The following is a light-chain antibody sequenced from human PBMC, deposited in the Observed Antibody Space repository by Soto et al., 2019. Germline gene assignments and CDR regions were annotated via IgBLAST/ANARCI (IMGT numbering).Light chain of an antibody. Sequence: EIVMTQSPATLHVSPGERATLSCRASQSVSSNLAWYQQKPGQAPRLLIYGASNRATGIPARFSGSGSGTEFTLTISSVESEDFAVYYCQQYNNLWTFGQGTKGEIK. CDR1: QSVSSN. CDR2: GAS. J-gene: IGKJ1*01. CDR3: QQYNNLWT. V-gene: IGKV3-15*01.